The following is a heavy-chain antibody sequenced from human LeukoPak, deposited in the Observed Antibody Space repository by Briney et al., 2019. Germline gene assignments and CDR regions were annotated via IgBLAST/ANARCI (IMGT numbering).Heavy chain of an antibody. Sequence: GGSLRLSCAASGFTFSSYTMNWVRQAPGKGLEWVSSISSSSSYIYYADSVKGRSTISRDNAKNSLYLQMNSLRAEDKAVYYCGRGPDTVTTFDYWGQGTLVTVSS. V-gene: IGHV3-21*01. J-gene: IGHJ4*02. CDR2: ISSSSSYI. D-gene: IGHD4-17*01. CDR1: GFTFSSYT. CDR3: GRGPDTVTTFDY.